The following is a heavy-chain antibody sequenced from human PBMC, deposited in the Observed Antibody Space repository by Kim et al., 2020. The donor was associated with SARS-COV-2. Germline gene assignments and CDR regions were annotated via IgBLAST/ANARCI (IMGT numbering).Heavy chain of an antibody. V-gene: IGHV7-4-1*02. CDR3: ARDYDILTVGWFDP. D-gene: IGHD3-9*01. Sequence: AQGFTGRFVFSLDTSVSTAYLQISSLKAEDTAVYYCARDYDILTVGWFDPWGQGTLVTVSS. J-gene: IGHJ5*02.